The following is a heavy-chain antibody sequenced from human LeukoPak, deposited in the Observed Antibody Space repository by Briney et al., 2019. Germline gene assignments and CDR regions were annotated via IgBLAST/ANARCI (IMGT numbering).Heavy chain of an antibody. CDR1: GFTFSKHA. Sequence: GGSLRLSCAGSGFTFSKHAMSWVRQAPGKGLEWVSGISGSGGSTYYEDSVKGRFTISRDNAKNSLYLQMNSLRAEDTAVYYCARDRQGFDSWGQGTLVTVSS. J-gene: IGHJ5*01. V-gene: IGHV3-23*01. D-gene: IGHD6-6*01. CDR2: ISGSGGST. CDR3: ARDRQGFDS.